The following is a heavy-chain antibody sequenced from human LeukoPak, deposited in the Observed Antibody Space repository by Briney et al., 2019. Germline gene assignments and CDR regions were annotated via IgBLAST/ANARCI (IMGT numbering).Heavy chain of an antibody. CDR2: IVVGSGNT. Sequence: ASVKVSCKASGFTFTSSAVQWVRQARGQRLEWIGWIVVGSGNTNYAQKFQERVTITRDMSTSTAYMELSSLRPEDTAVYYCARDFDSSFSFDYWGQGTLVTVSS. CDR3: ARDFDSSFSFDY. V-gene: IGHV1-58*01. CDR1: GFTFTSSA. J-gene: IGHJ4*02. D-gene: IGHD3-22*01.